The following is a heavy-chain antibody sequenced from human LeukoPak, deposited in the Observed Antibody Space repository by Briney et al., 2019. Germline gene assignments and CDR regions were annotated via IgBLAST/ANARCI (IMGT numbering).Heavy chain of an antibody. V-gene: IGHV3-23*01. CDR3: AELRITMIVVVPYYFDY. CDR2: ISGSGGST. CDR1: GFTFSSYA. J-gene: IGHJ4*02. D-gene: IGHD3-22*01. Sequence: GGSLRLSCAASGFTFSSYAMSWVRQAPGKGLEWVSAISGSGGSTYYADSVKGRFTISRDNSKNTLYLQMNSLRAEDTAVYYCAELRITMIVVVPYYFDYWGQGTLVTVSS.